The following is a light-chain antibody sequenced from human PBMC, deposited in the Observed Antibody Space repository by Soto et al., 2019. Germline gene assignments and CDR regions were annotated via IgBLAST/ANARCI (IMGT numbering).Light chain of an antibody. CDR2: GAS. J-gene: IGKJ5*01. CDR3: QQYGSLIT. CDR1: QSLSINY. Sequence: ENVCTHSPATLSCSSVERAPLSCRASQSLSINYVAWYQQRPGQAPRLLIYGASSRATGIPDRFSGSGSGTDFTLTISRLEPEDFAVYYCQQYGSLITFGQGTRLEIK. V-gene: IGKV3-20*01.